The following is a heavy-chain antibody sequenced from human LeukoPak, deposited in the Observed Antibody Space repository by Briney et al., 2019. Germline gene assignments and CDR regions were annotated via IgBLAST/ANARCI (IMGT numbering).Heavy chain of an antibody. CDR3: ARVRGYSYGIDY. CDR1: GGSISSYY. J-gene: IGHJ4*02. CDR2: TYYSGST. Sequence: SETLSLTCTVSGGSISSYYWSWIRQPPGKGLEWIGYTYYSGSTNYNPSLKSRVTISVDTSKNQFSLKLSSVTAADTAVYYCARVRGYSYGIDYWGQGTLVTVSS. V-gene: IGHV4-59*08. D-gene: IGHD5-18*01.